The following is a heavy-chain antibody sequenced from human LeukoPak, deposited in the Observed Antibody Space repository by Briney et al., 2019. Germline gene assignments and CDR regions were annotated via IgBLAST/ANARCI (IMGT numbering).Heavy chain of an antibody. V-gene: IGHV4-61*02. J-gene: IGHJ6*03. CDR3: ARDKRVAVAGTYIYYYYMDV. CDR2: IYTSGNT. CDR1: GGSISSGSYY. D-gene: IGHD6-19*01. Sequence: SETLSLTCTVSGGSISSGSYYWSWIRQPAGKELEWIGRIYTSGNTNYNPSLKSRVTMSVDTSKNQFSLKLSSVTAADTAVYYCARDKRVAVAGTYIYYYYMDVWGNGTTVTISS.